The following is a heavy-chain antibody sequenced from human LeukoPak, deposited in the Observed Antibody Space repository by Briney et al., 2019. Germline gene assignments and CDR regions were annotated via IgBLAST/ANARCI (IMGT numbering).Heavy chain of an antibody. CDR1: GGSISSSSYY. J-gene: IGHJ3*02. V-gene: IGHV4-39*07. Sequence: SETLSLTCTVSGGSISSSSYYWGWIRQPPGKGLEWIGSIYYSGSTYYNPSLKSRVTISGDTSKNQFSLKLSSVTAADTAVYYCARDTLEATFPGAFDIWGQGTMVTVSS. CDR2: IYYSGST. D-gene: IGHD1-26*01. CDR3: ARDTLEATFPGAFDI.